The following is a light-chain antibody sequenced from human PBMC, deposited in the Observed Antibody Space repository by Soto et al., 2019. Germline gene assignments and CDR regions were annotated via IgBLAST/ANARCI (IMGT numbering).Light chain of an antibody. CDR3: QQYDNWPIT. J-gene: IGKJ5*01. V-gene: IGKV3-15*01. CDR1: QSVSSN. CDR2: GAS. Sequence: MTETPPTPPASLGYRVTFRCRASQSVSSNLAWYQQKPGQAPRLLISGASTRATGIPARLSGSGSGTEFTLTISSLRSEDFAVYYCQQYDNWPITFGQGTRLEIK.